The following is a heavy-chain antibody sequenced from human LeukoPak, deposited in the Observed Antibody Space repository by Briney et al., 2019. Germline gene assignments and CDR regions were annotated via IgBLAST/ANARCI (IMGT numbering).Heavy chain of an antibody. CDR3: ARAIPQTGAPGELDY. D-gene: IGHD1-1*01. J-gene: IGHJ4*02. V-gene: IGHV3-11*04. CDR1: GFTFSDYY. CDR2: ISNGGSTL. Sequence: KPAGSLRLSCAASGFTFSDYYMSWIRQAPGKGLEWVSYISNGGSTLYYADSVKGRFTISRANAKNSLYLQMNSLRAEDTAVYYCARAIPQTGAPGELDYWGQGTLVTVSS.